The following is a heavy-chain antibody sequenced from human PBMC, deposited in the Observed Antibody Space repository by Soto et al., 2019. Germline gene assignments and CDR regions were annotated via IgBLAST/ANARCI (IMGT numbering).Heavy chain of an antibody. Sequence: TLSLTCAVSGGSISSSNWWSWVRQPPGKGLERIGEIYHSGSTNYNPSLKSRVTISVDKSKNQFSLKLSSVTAADTAVYYCARSSGWYYYYYGMDVWGQRTTVTVSS. V-gene: IGHV4-4*02. CDR3: ARSSGWYYYYYGMDV. J-gene: IGHJ6*02. D-gene: IGHD6-19*01. CDR1: GGSISSSNW. CDR2: IYHSGST.